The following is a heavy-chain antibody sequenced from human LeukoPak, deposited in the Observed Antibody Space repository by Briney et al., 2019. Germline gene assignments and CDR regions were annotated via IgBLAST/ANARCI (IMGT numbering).Heavy chain of an antibody. D-gene: IGHD2-2*01. CDR3: ATVPPPNVVVPAAISDP. V-gene: IGHV1-24*01. CDR1: VYTLTELS. CDR2: FDPEDGET. Sequence: ASVKVSRKVSVYTLTELSIHWVRQAPGKGREWMGGFDPEDGETIYAQKFQGRVTMTEDTSTDTAYMEMSSLRSEDTAVYYCATVPPPNVVVPAAISDPWGQGTLVTVSS. J-gene: IGHJ5*02.